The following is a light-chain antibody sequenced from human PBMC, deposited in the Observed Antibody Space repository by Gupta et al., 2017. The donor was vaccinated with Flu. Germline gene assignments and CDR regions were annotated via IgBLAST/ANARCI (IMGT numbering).Light chain of an antibody. CDR3: AAWDDSLNGRYV. Sequence: QSVLTQPPSASGTPGQRVTISCSGSSSYIGSNSVNWYQQLPGTAPKLLIYTNNLRPSGVPDRFSGSKSGTSGSLAISGLRSEDEADYYCAAWDDSLNGRYVFGTGTKVTVL. V-gene: IGLV1-44*01. CDR1: SSYIGSNS. CDR2: TNN. J-gene: IGLJ1*01.